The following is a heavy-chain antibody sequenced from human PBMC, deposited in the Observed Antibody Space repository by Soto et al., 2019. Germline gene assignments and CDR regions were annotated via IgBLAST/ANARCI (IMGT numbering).Heavy chain of an antibody. CDR1: GGTFSSYA. D-gene: IGHD5-12*01. J-gene: IGHJ4*02. CDR2: IIPIFGTA. Sequence: ASVRVSCKASGGTFSSYAISWVRQAPGQGLEWMGGIIPIFGTANYAQKFQGRVTITADESTSTAYMELSSLRSEDTAVYYCARERWLQIGESYYFDYWGQGTLVTVSS. V-gene: IGHV1-69*13. CDR3: ARERWLQIGESYYFDY.